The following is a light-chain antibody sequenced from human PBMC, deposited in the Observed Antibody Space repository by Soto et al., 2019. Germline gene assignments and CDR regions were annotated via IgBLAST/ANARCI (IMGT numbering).Light chain of an antibody. Sequence: QSALTQPASVSGSPGQSITISCTGTSSDIGDYRYVSWYQQHPGKAPKLMIYEVNNRPSGVSSRFSGSKSGNTASLTISGLQAEDEADYYCNSHTSSNSVIFGGGTKLTVL. V-gene: IGLV2-14*01. J-gene: IGLJ2*01. CDR1: SSDIGDYRY. CDR3: NSHTSSNSVI. CDR2: EVN.